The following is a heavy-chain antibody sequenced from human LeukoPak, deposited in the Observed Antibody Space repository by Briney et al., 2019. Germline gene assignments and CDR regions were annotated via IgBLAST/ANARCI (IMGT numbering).Heavy chain of an antibody. CDR3: ARRTSTGLDY. J-gene: IGHJ4*02. CDR2: IYYSGST. V-gene: IGHV4-59*08. Sequence: ASETLSLTCTVSGGSISSYYWSWIRQPPGKGLEWIGYIYYSGSTNYNPSLKSRVTISVDTSKNQFSLKLSSVTAADTAVYYCARRTSTGLDYWGQGTLVTVSS. CDR1: GGSISSYY.